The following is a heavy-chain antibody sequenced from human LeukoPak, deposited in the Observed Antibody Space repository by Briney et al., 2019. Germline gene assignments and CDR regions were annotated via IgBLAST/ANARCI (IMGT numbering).Heavy chain of an antibody. CDR1: GFTFSSYG. J-gene: IGHJ4*02. V-gene: IGHV3-30*18. D-gene: IGHD5-18*01. CDR3: AKPTGGYSYGLDY. Sequence: GGSLRLSCAASGFTFSSYGMHWVRQAPGKGLEWVAVISYDGSNKYYADSAKGRFTISRDNSKNTLYLQMNSLRAEDTAVYYCAKPTGGYSYGLDYWGQGTLVTVSS. CDR2: ISYDGSNK.